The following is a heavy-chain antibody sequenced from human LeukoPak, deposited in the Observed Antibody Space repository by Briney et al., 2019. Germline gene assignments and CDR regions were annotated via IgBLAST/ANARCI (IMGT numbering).Heavy chain of an antibody. Sequence: PGRSLRLSCAASGFTFSSYGMHWVRQAPGKGLEWVAVMSYDGSNKYYADSVKGRFTISRDNSKNTLYLQMNSLRAEDTAVYYCAKSRSAYSGSSDYWGQGTLVTVSS. D-gene: IGHD1-26*01. V-gene: IGHV3-30*18. CDR1: GFTFSSYG. CDR2: MSYDGSNK. CDR3: AKSRSAYSGSSDY. J-gene: IGHJ4*02.